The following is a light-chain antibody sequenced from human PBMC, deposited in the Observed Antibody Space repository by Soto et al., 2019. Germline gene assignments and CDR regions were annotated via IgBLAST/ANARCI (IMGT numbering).Light chain of an antibody. Sequence: QSALTQPASVSGSPGQSITNSCTGTSSDVGSYNPVSWYQQHPGKAPKLMIYEGSKRPSGVSNRFSGSKSGNTASLTISGLQAEDEADYYCCSYAGSSTSYVFGTGTKLTVL. CDR2: EGS. V-gene: IGLV2-23*01. CDR3: CSYAGSSTSYV. J-gene: IGLJ1*01. CDR1: SSDVGSYNP.